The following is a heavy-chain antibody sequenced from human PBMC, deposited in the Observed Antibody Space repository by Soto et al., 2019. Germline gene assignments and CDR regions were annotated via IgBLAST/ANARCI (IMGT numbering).Heavy chain of an antibody. D-gene: IGHD6-13*01. Sequence: QVQLVQSGAEVRKPGSSVKVSCKASGDTFMYYAFTWVRQAPGQGLEWVGQAIPVFGTTNHAQKFQGRVTCTADESTSTAYMGLSSLRFEDTAVYFCARTYIAASRPTASDLWGQGTMVTVSS. J-gene: IGHJ3*01. CDR2: AIPVFGTT. CDR3: ARTYIAASRPTASDL. V-gene: IGHV1-69*01. CDR1: GDTFMYYA.